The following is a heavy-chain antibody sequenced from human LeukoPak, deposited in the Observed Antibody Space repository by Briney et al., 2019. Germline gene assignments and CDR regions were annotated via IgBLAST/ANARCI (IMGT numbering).Heavy chain of an antibody. CDR1: GFTFSRYA. V-gene: IGHV3-30*09. J-gene: IGHJ4*02. CDR2: ISFDGSTK. CDR3: ATLVTAVTTTQFDY. Sequence: GGSLRLSCAASGFTFSRYAVHWVRQAPGRGLEWLAVISFDGSTKYYADSVRGRFAISRDNSKNTLFLQMNNLRAEDTALYYCATLVTAVTTTQFDYWGQGALVTVSS. D-gene: IGHD4-11*01.